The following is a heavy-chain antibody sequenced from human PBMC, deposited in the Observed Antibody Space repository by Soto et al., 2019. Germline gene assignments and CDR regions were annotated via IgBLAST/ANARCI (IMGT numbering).Heavy chain of an antibody. Sequence: EVQLVESGGGLVQPGGSLRLSCAASGFTFSSYSMNWVRQAPGKGLEWVSYISSSSSTIHYADSVKGRFTISRDNAKNSLYLQMNSLRDEDTAVYYCASPEAMVRGVMVDNYYGMDVWGQGTTVTVSS. V-gene: IGHV3-48*02. J-gene: IGHJ6*02. CDR2: ISSSSSTI. CDR3: ASPEAMVRGVMVDNYYGMDV. CDR1: GFTFSSYS. D-gene: IGHD3-10*01.